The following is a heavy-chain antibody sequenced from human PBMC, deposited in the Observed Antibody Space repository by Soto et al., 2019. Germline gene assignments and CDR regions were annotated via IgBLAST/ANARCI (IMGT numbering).Heavy chain of an antibody. V-gene: IGHV1-3*01. CDR1: GYTFTSYA. Sequence: ASVKVSCKASGYTFTSYAMHWVRQAPGQRLEWIGWINAGNGNTKYSQKLQGRVTITRDTSASTAYMELSSLRSEVSAVYFCARDPGYYDSSGFDYWGQGTLVTVSS. D-gene: IGHD3-22*01. CDR3: ARDPGYYDSSGFDY. CDR2: INAGNGNT. J-gene: IGHJ4*02.